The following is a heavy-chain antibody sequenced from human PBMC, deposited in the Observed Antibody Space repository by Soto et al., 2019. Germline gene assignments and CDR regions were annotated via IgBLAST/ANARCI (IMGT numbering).Heavy chain of an antibody. D-gene: IGHD3-10*01. J-gene: IGHJ4*02. CDR1: GGSISSSSYY. Sequence: QLQLQESGPGLVKPSKTLSLTCTVSGGSISSSSYYWGWIRQPPGKGLEWIGSIYYSGSTYYNPSLKSRVTISVDTSKNQFSLKLSSVTAADTAVYYCARLPGLLWFGELRNYWGQGTLVTVSS. V-gene: IGHV4-39*01. CDR3: ARLPGLLWFGELRNY. CDR2: IYYSGST.